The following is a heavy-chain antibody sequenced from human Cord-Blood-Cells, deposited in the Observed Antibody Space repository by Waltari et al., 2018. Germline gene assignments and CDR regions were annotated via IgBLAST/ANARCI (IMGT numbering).Heavy chain of an antibody. Sequence: QVQLQQWGAGLLQPSETLSLTCAVYGGSFSGYYWTWIRQPPGKGLEWIGEINHSGSTNYNPSLKSRVTISVDTSKNQFSLKLSSVTAADTAVYYCARGYSWSEPKNWFDPWGQGTLVTVSS. CDR1: GGSFSGYY. V-gene: IGHV4-34*01. J-gene: IGHJ5*02. CDR2: INHSGST. D-gene: IGHD6-13*01. CDR3: ARGYSWSEPKNWFDP.